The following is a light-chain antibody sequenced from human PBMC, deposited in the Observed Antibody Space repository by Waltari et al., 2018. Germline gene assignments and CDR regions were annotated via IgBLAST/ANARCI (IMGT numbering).Light chain of an antibody. CDR2: DAS. J-gene: IGKJ2*01. V-gene: IGKV1-33*01. Sequence: DVQMTQSPSSLSASVGDRVTITCQAVQEIRKYLNWYQQKPGKAPNLLISDASTLRPGVPSRFSGSGSGTDFTLIISVLQPEDIATYHCQQYDVLPYTFGQGTKLEIK. CDR1: QEIRKY. CDR3: QQYDVLPYT.